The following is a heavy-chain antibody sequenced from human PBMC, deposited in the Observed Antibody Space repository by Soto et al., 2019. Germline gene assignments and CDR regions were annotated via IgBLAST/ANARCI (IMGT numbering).Heavy chain of an antibody. J-gene: IGHJ4*02. CDR2: INAGNGNT. CDR1: GDTFTSYA. D-gene: IGHD3-10*01. Sequence: GKGSCKASGDTFTSYAMHWVRQAPGQRLEWMGWINAGNGNTKYSQKFQGRVTITRDTSASTAYMELSSLRSEATAVYYFVISTMVRGVIMGFDYCRQRPPVPASS. CDR3: VISTMVRGVIMGFDY. V-gene: IGHV1-3*01.